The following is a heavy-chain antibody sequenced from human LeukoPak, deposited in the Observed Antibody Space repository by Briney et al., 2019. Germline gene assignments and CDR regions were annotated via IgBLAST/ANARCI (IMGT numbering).Heavy chain of an antibody. CDR2: INWSGGST. CDR1: GFAFDEHG. J-gene: IGHJ4*02. Sequence: GGSLRLSCTASGFAFDEHGMSWVRQVPGKGLEWVSGINWSGGSTGYADPLRGRFTISRDNAKNSLYLQMDSLRAEDTALYYCARAPITSPFYFDCWGQGTLITVSS. V-gene: IGHV3-20*04. D-gene: IGHD2-2*01. CDR3: ARAPITSPFYFDC.